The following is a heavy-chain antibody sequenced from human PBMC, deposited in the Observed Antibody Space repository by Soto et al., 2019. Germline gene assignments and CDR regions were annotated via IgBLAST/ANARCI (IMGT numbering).Heavy chain of an antibody. J-gene: IGHJ5*02. V-gene: IGHV4-4*02. D-gene: IGHD6-6*01. Sequence: QVQLQESGPGLVKPSGTLSLTCAVSGASISDNWWSWVRQPPGKGLEWIGEIYHSGTTHYNPSLWSGVSMPEARSKTHFSLNLNPVPPAARAFFSGGRNKPVPRRRGSDSWGKETWVT. CDR3: GRNKPVPRRRGSDS. CDR1: GASISDNW. CDR2: IYHSGTT.